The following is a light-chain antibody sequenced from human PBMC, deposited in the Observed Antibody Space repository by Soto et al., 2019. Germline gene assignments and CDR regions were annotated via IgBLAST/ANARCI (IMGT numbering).Light chain of an antibody. Sequence: EIVMTQSPATLSVSPGERATLSCRASQSVSSNLAWYQQKPGQAPRLLIYGASTRATGIPARFSGSGSGTEFNLSISSLQSEDFAVYYCQQYNNWPPYTFRQGTKLEIK. J-gene: IGKJ2*01. CDR1: QSVSSN. CDR2: GAS. V-gene: IGKV3-15*01. CDR3: QQYNNWPPYT.